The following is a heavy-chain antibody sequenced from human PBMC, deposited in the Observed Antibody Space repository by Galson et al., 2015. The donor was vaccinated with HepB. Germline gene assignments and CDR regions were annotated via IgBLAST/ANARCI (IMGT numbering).Heavy chain of an antibody. D-gene: IGHD4-17*01. CDR3: AREQGYGDYRTSDY. Sequence: SLRLSCAVSGFTFDRHGMHWVRQAPGQGLEWVAVITYDGATKAYADYAKGRFAISRDTSRNIVHLEMNSLRAEDTAMYYCAREQGYGDYRTSDYWGQGTLVTVSS. CDR1: GFTFDRHG. CDR2: ITYDGATK. J-gene: IGHJ4*02. V-gene: IGHV3-33*05.